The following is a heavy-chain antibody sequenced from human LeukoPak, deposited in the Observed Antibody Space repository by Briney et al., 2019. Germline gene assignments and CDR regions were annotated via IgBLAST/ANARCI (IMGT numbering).Heavy chain of an antibody. J-gene: IGHJ4*02. D-gene: IGHD1-26*01. CDR1: GYSISSDYY. CDR3: ARVGIDSGSFADFDY. Sequence: SETLSLTCTVYGYSISSDYYWGWIRQPPGKGLEWIGSIYHSGSTYYNPSLKSRVTISVDTSKDQFSLKLSSVTAADTAVYFCARVGIDSGSFADFDYWGQGTLVTVSS. V-gene: IGHV4-38-2*02. CDR2: IYHSGST.